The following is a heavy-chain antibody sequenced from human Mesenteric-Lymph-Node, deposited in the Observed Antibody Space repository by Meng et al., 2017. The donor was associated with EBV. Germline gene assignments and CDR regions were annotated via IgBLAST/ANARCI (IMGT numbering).Heavy chain of an antibody. CDR3: ARRGIAEGFDF. J-gene: IGHJ4*02. V-gene: IGHV4-30-2*01. CDR1: GGSVSSGGYS. Sequence: QVHRQESGSGRVDPPQTRSLTCAVSGGSVSSGGYSWSWIRQPPGKGLEWIGYIYHFGSPNYNPSLKSRVTISVDRSKNQFSLNLTSMTAADTAVYYCARRGIAEGFDFWGQGTLVTVSS. CDR2: IYHFGSP.